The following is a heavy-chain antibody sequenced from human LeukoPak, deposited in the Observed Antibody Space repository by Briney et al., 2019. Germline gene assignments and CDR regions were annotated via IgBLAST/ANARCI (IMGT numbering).Heavy chain of an antibody. V-gene: IGHV3-30*18. D-gene: IGHD3-10*01. J-gene: IGHJ4*02. CDR1: GFTFSSYG. Sequence: GGSLRLSCAASGFTFSSYGMHWVRQAPGKGLEWVAVISYDGSNKYYADSVKGRFTISRDNSKNTLYLQMNSLRAEDTAVYYSAKDLHYYGSGSYPLFEYWGQGTLVTASS. CDR2: ISYDGSNK. CDR3: AKDLHYYGSGSYPLFEY.